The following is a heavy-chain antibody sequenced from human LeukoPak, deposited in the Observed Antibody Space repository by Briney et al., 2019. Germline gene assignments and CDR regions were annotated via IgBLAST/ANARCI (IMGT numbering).Heavy chain of an antibody. J-gene: IGHJ6*03. Sequence: GGSLRLSRAASGVTFSDYYMSWIRQAPGKGLQWVSYIGTGATITYYADSVKGRFTISRDNAKNSLYLQMNSLRVEDTAVYYCARILEGYHYYMDVWGKGTTVTVSS. CDR1: GVTFSDYY. CDR3: ARILEGYHYYMDV. V-gene: IGHV3-11*04. D-gene: IGHD6-13*01. CDR2: IGTGATIT.